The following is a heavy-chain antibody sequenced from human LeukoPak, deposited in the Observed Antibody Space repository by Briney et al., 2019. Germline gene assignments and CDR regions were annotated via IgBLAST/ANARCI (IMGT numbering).Heavy chain of an antibody. CDR1: GFTFSDSY. CDR2: ISSSGGTI. V-gene: IGHV3-11*04. D-gene: IGHD3-22*01. Sequence: AGGSLRLSCSASGFTFSDSYMSWIRQVPGKGLEWISYISSSGGTIYYADSGKGRFTISRDNAKNSLYLQMNSLRAEDTAVYYCARGGHYYDSSGSNWFDPWGQGTLVTVSS. J-gene: IGHJ5*02. CDR3: ARGGHYYDSSGSNWFDP.